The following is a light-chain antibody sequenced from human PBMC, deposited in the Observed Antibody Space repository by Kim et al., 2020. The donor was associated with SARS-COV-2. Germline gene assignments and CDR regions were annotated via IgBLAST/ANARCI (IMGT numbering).Light chain of an antibody. V-gene: IGKV3-20*01. Sequence: PGAADTLSFSGSQSVGSNRLAGYQQRPGRAPRLLIYAASSRATGIPDRFSGSGAGTELTLTINSLEPEDLAVYFCQLYGSSPRYTFGQGTKVDIK. CDR1: QSVGSNR. CDR3: QLYGSSPRYT. J-gene: IGKJ2*01. CDR2: AAS.